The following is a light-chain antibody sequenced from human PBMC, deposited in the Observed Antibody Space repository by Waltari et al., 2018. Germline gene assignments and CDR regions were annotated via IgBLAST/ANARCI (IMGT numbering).Light chain of an antibody. Sequence: QSVPAPPPSVSGAPGQRVTISCTGSSYNIGAGYDVNWYQQLPGTAPKLLIYGSSNRPSGVPDRFSGSKSGTSASLAITGLQAEDEADYYCQSYDSSLSGFYVFGTGTKVTVL. J-gene: IGLJ1*01. CDR1: SYNIGAGYD. CDR2: GSS. CDR3: QSYDSSLSGFYV. V-gene: IGLV1-40*01.